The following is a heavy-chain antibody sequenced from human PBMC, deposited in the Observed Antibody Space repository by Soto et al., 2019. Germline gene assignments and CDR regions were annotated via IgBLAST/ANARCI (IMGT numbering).Heavy chain of an antibody. CDR3: ARYTVTTTYYFDY. D-gene: IGHD4-17*01. CDR2: IHYSGST. Sequence: QVHLQESGPGLVKPSQTLSLTCTVSGGSISSGAYYWSWIRLHPGKGLEWIGYIHYSGSTYYNPSLKSRITISVDTSKNQLSLKLSSVTAADTAVYYCARYTVTTTYYFDYWGQGTLVTVSS. V-gene: IGHV4-31*03. J-gene: IGHJ4*02. CDR1: GGSISSGAYY.